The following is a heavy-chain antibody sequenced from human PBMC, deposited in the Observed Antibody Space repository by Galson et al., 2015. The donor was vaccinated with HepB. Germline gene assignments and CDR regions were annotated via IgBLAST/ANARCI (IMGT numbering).Heavy chain of an antibody. CDR2: ISVYNGNT. CDR3: ARYSSSLYSYAMDV. Sequence: SVTVSCKASGSSFSNYGFIWVRQAPGQGLEWMGWISVYNGNTDYAEKVQDRVTMTTDRSTRSAYMELRSLRSDDTVVYYCARYSSSLYSYAMDVWGQGTTVTVSS. CDR1: GSSFSNYG. D-gene: IGHD6-6*01. V-gene: IGHV1-18*04. J-gene: IGHJ6*02.